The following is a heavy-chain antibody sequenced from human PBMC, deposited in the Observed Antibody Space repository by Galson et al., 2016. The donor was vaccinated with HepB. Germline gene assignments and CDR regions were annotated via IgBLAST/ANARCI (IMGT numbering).Heavy chain of an antibody. CDR2: TYIGGST. CDR1: TLNVSKNY. D-gene: IGHD3-10*01. J-gene: IGHJ6*02. CDR3: ARVDAFGDRYFYGLDV. V-gene: IGHV3-53*01. Sequence: SLRLSCAASTLNVSKNYMMWVRQAPGQGLEWVSITYIGGSTHYADSVKGRFSVSRENSENTLYLQMNGVRVDDTAVYYCARVDAFGDRYFYGLDVWGQGTTVTVSS.